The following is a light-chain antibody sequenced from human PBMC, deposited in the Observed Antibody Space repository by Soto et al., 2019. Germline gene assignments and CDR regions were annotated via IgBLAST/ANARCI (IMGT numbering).Light chain of an antibody. V-gene: IGKV1-5*03. CDR1: QTISNW. CDR2: KAS. Sequence: DIQMTQSPSTLSASVGDRVTITCRASQTISNWLAWYQQKPGKAPKVLIYKASSLESGVPSRFSGSGSGTEFTLTISSLQPDDFATYYCQQYDNYPRTFGQGTKVVIK. J-gene: IGKJ1*01. CDR3: QQYDNYPRT.